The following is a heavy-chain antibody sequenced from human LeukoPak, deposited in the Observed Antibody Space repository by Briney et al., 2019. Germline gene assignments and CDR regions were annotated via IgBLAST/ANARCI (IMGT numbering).Heavy chain of an antibody. CDR3: AREKLHNYVWGTYRQDYYMDV. D-gene: IGHD3-16*02. CDR1: GGSINTNSYY. CDR2: TYYTGSS. J-gene: IGHJ6*03. V-gene: IGHV4-39*07. Sequence: PSETLSLTCTVSGGSINTNSYYWVWIRQPPGKGLEWIGTTYYTGSSFYNPSLKSRVTISVDTSKNQFSLKLSSVTAADTAVYYCAREKLHNYVWGTYRQDYYMDVWGKGTTVTVSS.